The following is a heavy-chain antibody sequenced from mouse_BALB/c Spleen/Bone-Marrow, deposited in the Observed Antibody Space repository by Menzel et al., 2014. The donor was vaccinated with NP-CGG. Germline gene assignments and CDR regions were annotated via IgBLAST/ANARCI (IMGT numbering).Heavy chain of an antibody. Sequence: EVQLVESGGGLVQPGDSLRLSCTTSGFTFSDFYMEWVRQPPGKGLGWIATSRNKAKYYTTEYSASVKGRFIVSRDTSQSVLYLQMNALRAEDTAIYYCARDVGYGNYFVYWGQGTLVTVSA. CDR1: GFTFSDFY. V-gene: IGHV7-1*02. J-gene: IGHJ3*01. D-gene: IGHD2-10*02. CDR3: ARDVGYGNYFVY. CDR2: SRNKAKYYTT.